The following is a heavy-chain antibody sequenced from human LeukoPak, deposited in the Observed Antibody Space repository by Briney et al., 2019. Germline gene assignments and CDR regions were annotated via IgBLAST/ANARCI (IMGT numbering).Heavy chain of an antibody. CDR3: ARRITMVRGVIISWFDP. V-gene: IGHV1-69*05. J-gene: IGHJ5*02. CDR2: IIPIFGTA. Sequence: SVKVSCKASGGTFSSYAISWVRQAPGQGLEWMGGIIPIFGTANYAQKFQGRVTITTDESTSTAYMELSSLRSEDAAVYYCARRITMVRGVIISWFDPWGQGTLVTVSS. CDR1: GGTFSSYA. D-gene: IGHD3-10*01.